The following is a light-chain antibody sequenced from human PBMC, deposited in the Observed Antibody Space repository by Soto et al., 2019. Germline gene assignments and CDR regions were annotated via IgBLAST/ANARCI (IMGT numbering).Light chain of an antibody. V-gene: IGKV3-11*01. CDR3: QQRNSWPRIT. J-gene: IGKJ5*01. CDR1: QTVGTY. CDR2: DAS. Sequence: EIVLTQFPATLSLFPGETATLSCRASQTVGTYLAWYQQKPGQAPRLLISDASNRAAGVPTRFSGSGSGKDFTLTISSLEPEDFAVYFCQQRNSWPRITFGQGTRLEIK.